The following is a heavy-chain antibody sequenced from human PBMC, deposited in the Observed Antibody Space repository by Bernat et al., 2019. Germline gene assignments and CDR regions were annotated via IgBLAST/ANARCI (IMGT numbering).Heavy chain of an antibody. D-gene: IGHD1-7*01. CDR2: IIPIFGIA. Sequence: QVQLVQSGAEVKKPGSSVKVSCKASGGTFSSYAISWVRQAPGQGLEWMGGIIPIFGIANYAQKFQGRVTITADKSTSTAYMELSSLRSEDTAVYYCARDISPGITGTTKVNWFDPWGQGTLVTVSS. V-gene: IGHV1-69*17. J-gene: IGHJ5*02. CDR3: ARDISPGITGTTKVNWFDP. CDR1: GGTFSSYA.